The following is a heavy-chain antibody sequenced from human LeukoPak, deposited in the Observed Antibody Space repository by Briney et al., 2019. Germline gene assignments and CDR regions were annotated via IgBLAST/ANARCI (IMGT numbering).Heavy chain of an antibody. CDR1: GFTFNNYA. D-gene: IGHD3-10*01. Sequence: PGGSLRLSCAASGFTFNNYAMHWVRQAPGKGLEWVALMSYDGSNKYYADSVRGRFTISRDNSNHTLYLQMNSLRAEDTAVYYCAKTGGDYWGQGTLVTVSS. V-gene: IGHV3-30*14. CDR2: MSYDGSNK. J-gene: IGHJ4*02. CDR3: AKTGGDY.